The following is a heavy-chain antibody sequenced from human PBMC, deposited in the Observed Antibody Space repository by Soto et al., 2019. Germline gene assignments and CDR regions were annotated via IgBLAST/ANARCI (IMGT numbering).Heavy chain of an antibody. Sequence: PGGSLRLSCAASDFTFSNAWMNWVRQAPGKGLEWVGRIKSKTDGGTTDYAAPVKGIFTISRDHSKNTLYLQMNSLKTEDTAVYYCTTDLPSTDDSSRQWLGRRRHYYYYYGMDVWGQGTTVTVS. D-gene: IGHD6-19*01. V-gene: IGHV3-15*07. J-gene: IGHJ6*02. CDR2: IKSKTDGGTT. CDR3: TTDLPSTDDSSRQWLGRRRHYYYYYGMDV. CDR1: DFTFSNAW.